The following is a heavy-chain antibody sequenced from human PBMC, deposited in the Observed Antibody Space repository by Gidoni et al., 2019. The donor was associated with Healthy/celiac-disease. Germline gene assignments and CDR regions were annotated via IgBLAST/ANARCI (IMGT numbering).Heavy chain of an antibody. CDR3: AKGGEEELGETPDFDY. V-gene: IGHV3-30*18. Sequence: QVQLVESGGGVVQPGRSLRLSCAASGFTFGSYGMHWVRQAPGKGLEWVAVISYDGSNKDYADSVKGRFTISRDNSKNTLYLQMNSLRAEDTAVYYCAKGGEEELGETPDFDYWGQGTLVTVSS. CDR1: GFTFGSYG. CDR2: ISYDGSNK. J-gene: IGHJ4*02. D-gene: IGHD1-7*01.